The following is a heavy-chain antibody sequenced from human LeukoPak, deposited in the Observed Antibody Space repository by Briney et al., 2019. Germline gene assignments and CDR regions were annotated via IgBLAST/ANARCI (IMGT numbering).Heavy chain of an antibody. V-gene: IGHV5-51*01. Sequence: GESLKISCKGSGYTFTNNWIGWVRQLPGKGLEWMGINNPADSDSRYSPSFQGRFAISADKSITTAYLQWTSLKASDTAIYYCAKTLGARYYFDSWGQGTLVTVSS. D-gene: IGHD1-14*01. CDR3: AKTLGARYYFDS. J-gene: IGHJ4*02. CDR1: GYTFTNNW. CDR2: NNPADSDS.